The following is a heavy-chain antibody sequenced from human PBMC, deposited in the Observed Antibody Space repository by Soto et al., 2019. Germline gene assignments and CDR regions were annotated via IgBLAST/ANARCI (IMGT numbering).Heavy chain of an antibody. D-gene: IGHD3-3*01. V-gene: IGHV3-30*18. Sequence: GGSLRLSCAASGFPFSSYGMHWVRQAQGKGLEWVAVISYDGSNKSYADPVKGRFTISRDKSKNTLYLQMNSLRAVDTAVYYCAKASYYDFWRCCDYWGQGTLVTVSS. CDR1: GFPFSSYG. CDR3: AKASYYDFWRCCDY. J-gene: IGHJ4*02. CDR2: ISYDGSNK.